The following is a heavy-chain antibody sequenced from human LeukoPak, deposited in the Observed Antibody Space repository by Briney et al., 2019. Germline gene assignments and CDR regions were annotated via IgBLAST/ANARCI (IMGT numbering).Heavy chain of an antibody. D-gene: IGHD3-10*01. Sequence: GGTLRLSCAASGFTVSSNYMSWVRQAPGEGLEWVSVTYSGGSTYYADSVKGRFTISRDNSKNTLYLQMNSLRAEDTAVYYCAREFSGYFDYWGQGTLVTVSS. CDR3: AREFSGYFDY. CDR1: GFTVSSNY. J-gene: IGHJ4*02. V-gene: IGHV3-53*01. CDR2: TYSGGST.